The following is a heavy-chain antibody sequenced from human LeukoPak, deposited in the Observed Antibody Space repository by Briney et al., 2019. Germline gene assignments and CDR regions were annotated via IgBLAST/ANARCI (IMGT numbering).Heavy chain of an antibody. V-gene: IGHV3-21*01. CDR2: ISRSSSYI. Sequence: PGGSLRLSCAASGFTFSSYSMNWVRQAPGKGLEWVSSISRSSSYIYYADSVKGRFTISRDNAKNSLYLQMNSVRAEDTAVYYCARVGYGSGSYFESEYFDYWGQGTLVTVSS. CDR3: ARVGYGSGSYFESEYFDY. J-gene: IGHJ4*02. D-gene: IGHD3-10*01. CDR1: GFTFSSYS.